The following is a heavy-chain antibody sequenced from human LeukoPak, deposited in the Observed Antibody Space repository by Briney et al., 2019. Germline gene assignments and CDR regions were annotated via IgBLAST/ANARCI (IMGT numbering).Heavy chain of an antibody. D-gene: IGHD2-2*01. V-gene: IGHV4-31*03. CDR1: GGSISSGGYY. CDR2: IYYSGST. CDR3: ARAFESSTNNWFDP. Sequence: SETLSLTCTVSGGSISSGGYYWSWIRQHPGKGPEWIGYIYYSGSTYYNPSLKSRVTISVDTSKNQFSLKLSSVTAADTAVYYCARAFESSTNNWFDPWGQGTLVTVSS. J-gene: IGHJ5*02.